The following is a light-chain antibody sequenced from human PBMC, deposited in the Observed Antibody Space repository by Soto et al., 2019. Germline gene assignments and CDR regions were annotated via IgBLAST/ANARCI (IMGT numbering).Light chain of an antibody. Sequence: IVLTQSPGTLSLSPGERATLSCRASQSVSNNYLAWYQQKPGQAPRLLIYGASNRATGIPDRFSGSGSGTDFTLTISRLEPEDFAVYYCQQYHSWPPITFGQGTRIEIK. CDR1: QSVSNNY. CDR3: QQYHSWPPIT. V-gene: IGKV3-20*01. J-gene: IGKJ5*01. CDR2: GAS.